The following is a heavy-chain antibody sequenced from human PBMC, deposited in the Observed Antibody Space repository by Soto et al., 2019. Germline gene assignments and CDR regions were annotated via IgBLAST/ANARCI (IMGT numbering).Heavy chain of an antibody. CDR3: ARHSDYGDYFNWFDP. Sequence: SETMSLTRTVSGGSISSSGYYGGWIRKPPGKGLEWIGSIYYSGSTYYNPSLKSRVTISVDTSKNQFSLKLSSVTAADTAVYYCARHSDYGDYFNWFDPWGQGTLVTVSS. D-gene: IGHD4-17*01. CDR1: GGSISSSGYY. J-gene: IGHJ5*02. V-gene: IGHV4-39*01. CDR2: IYYSGST.